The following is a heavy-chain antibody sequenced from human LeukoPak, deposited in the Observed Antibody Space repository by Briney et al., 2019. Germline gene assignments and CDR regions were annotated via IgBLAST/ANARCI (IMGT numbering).Heavy chain of an antibody. Sequence: PSETLSLTCTVSGGSISSYYWSWIRQPPGKGLEWIGYIYYSGSTNYNPSLKSRVTISVDTSKNQFSLKLSSVTAADTAVYHCARLTGRYDGVDVWGKGTTVTVSS. D-gene: IGHD3-10*01. J-gene: IGHJ6*04. CDR2: IYYSGST. V-gene: IGHV4-59*01. CDR3: ARLTGRYDGVDV. CDR1: GGSISSYY.